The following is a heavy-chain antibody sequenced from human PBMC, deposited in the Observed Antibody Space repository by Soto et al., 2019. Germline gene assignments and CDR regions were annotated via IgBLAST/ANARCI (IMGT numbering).Heavy chain of an antibody. J-gene: IGHJ4*02. Sequence: GESLKISCVASGFNFGNFGMHWVRQAPGKGLEWLTVISNDENIKQDSVRGRFAIARDNSKNTLYLHLTSLRAEDTAIYYCARGLRGVLDYWGQGTLVTVPQ. D-gene: IGHD5-12*01. V-gene: IGHV3-33*01. CDR2: ISNDENIK. CDR1: GFNFGNFG. CDR3: ARGLRGVLDY.